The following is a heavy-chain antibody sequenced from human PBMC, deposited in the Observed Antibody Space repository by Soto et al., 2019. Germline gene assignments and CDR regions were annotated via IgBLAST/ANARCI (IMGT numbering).Heavy chain of an antibody. D-gene: IGHD3-22*01. CDR3: ARNRQYYDTSGYQQRYFDY. CDR1: GGCISSRPYY. Sequence: XGSLALTCSVSGGCISSRPYYGGWIRQPPGKGLEWLGTIYYSGTTSYNPSLKSRVIISVDTSNNQLFLKLRSVTAADTAVYYCARNRQYYDTSGYQQRYFDYWGQGTQVTVSS. V-gene: IGHV4-39*01. CDR2: IYYSGTT. J-gene: IGHJ4*02.